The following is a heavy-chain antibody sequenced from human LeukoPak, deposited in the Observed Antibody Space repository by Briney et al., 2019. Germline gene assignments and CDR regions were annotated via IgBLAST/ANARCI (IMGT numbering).Heavy chain of an antibody. CDR2: INSDGSST. V-gene: IGHV3-74*01. D-gene: IGHD4-17*01. CDR3: ARWGYGDYVPAFDI. Sequence: PGGSLRLSCAASGFTSSSYWMRWVRQAAGKGLVWVSRINSDGSSTSYADSVKGRFTISRDNAKNTLYLQMNSLRAEDTAVYYCARWGYGDYVPAFDIWGQGTMVTVSS. CDR1: GFTSSSYW. J-gene: IGHJ3*02.